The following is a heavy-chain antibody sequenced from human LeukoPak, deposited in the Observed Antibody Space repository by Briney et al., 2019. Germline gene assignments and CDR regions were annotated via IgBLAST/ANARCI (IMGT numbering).Heavy chain of an antibody. V-gene: IGHV3-23*01. D-gene: IGHD2-2*01. J-gene: IGHJ5*02. CDR2: ICGSGGST. Sequence: GGSLRLSCSASGFTFSSHAMGWVRPAPGKGREGVSAICGSGGSTYYADSVKGRFTISKDNSKNTLYLQMNSLRAEDTAVYYCAKGGSSSGCSSTSCYSTTKNWFDPWGQGTLVTVSS. CDR3: AKGGSSSGCSSTSCYSTTKNWFDP. CDR1: GFTFSSHA.